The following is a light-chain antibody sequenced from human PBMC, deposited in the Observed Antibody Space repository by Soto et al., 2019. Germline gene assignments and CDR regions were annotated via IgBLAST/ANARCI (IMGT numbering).Light chain of an antibody. V-gene: IGLV2-8*01. CDR2: EVT. J-gene: IGLJ3*02. Sequence: QSVLTQPPSASGSPGQSVTISCTGTSSDVGGYDSVSWYQQHPGKAPKLIIYEVTKRPSGVPDRFSGSKSGNTASLTVSGLQAEDEADYYCSSHAGIINVVFGGGTKPTVL. CDR1: SSDVGGYDS. CDR3: SSHAGIINVV.